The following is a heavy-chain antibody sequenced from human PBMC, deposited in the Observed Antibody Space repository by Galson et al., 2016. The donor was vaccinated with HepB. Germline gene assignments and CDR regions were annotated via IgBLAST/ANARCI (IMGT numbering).Heavy chain of an antibody. D-gene: IGHD3-10*01. CDR2: IKQDGSEK. CDR3: ARGRATSVRGLVGYYFDW. V-gene: IGHV3-7*01. J-gene: IGHJ4*02. CDR1: GFMFETYW. Sequence: SLRLSCAGSGFMFETYWMSWVRRAPGKGLEWVANIKQDGSEKFYADSLRGRFTVSRDNAQNSVFLQMNSLRAEDTAAYYCARGRATSVRGLVGYYFDWWGQGTRVAVSS.